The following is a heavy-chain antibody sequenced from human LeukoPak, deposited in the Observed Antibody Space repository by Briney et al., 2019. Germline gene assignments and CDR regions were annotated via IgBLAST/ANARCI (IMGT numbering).Heavy chain of an antibody. CDR1: GGSFSGYY. Sequence: PSETLSLTCAVYGGSFSGYYWSWIRQPPGKGLEWIGEINHSGSTNYNPSLKSRVTISVDTSKNQFPLKLSSVTAADTAVYYCARPRGWGLVLRSIFDYWGQGTLVTVSS. D-gene: IGHD6-19*01. CDR2: INHSGST. CDR3: ARPRGWGLVLRSIFDY. J-gene: IGHJ4*02. V-gene: IGHV4-34*01.